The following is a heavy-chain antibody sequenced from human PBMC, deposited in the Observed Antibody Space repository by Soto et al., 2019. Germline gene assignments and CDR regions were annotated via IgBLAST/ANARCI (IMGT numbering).Heavy chain of an antibody. V-gene: IGHV1-2*02. CDR1: GYTFTGYY. CDR2: INPNNGVT. D-gene: IGHD5-12*01. Sequence: ASVKVSCKASGYTFTGYYIHWVRQAPGQGLEWMGWINPNNGVTHYVQDFQGRVTMTRDTSITTVYMELSRLRSDDTAVFYCATANSGDVEEFDYWGQGTLVTVSS. CDR3: ATANSGDVEEFDY. J-gene: IGHJ4*02.